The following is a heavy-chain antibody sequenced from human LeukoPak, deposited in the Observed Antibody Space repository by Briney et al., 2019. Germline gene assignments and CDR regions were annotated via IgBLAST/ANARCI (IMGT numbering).Heavy chain of an antibody. V-gene: IGHV3-30*18. Sequence: PGRSLRLSCAASGFTFSNYGMHWVRQAPGKGLEWVAVISYDGSNKYYADSVKGRFTISRDNSKNTLYLQMNSLRAEDTAVYYCAKGSFLYYYDSSGYYGTDYWGQGTLVTVSS. J-gene: IGHJ4*02. D-gene: IGHD3-22*01. CDR1: GFTFSNYG. CDR3: AKGSFLYYYDSSGYYGTDY. CDR2: ISYDGSNK.